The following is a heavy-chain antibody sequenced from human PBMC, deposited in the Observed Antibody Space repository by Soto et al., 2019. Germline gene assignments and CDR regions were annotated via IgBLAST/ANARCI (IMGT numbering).Heavy chain of an antibody. J-gene: IGHJ4*02. V-gene: IGHV3-23*01. D-gene: IGHD2-2*01. Sequence: GALRLSCAASGFTFSSYAMSWVRQAPGKGLEWVSAISGSGGSTYYADSVKGRFTISRDNSKNTLYLQMNSLRAEDTAVYYCAKEGSAYLYFDYWGQGTLVTVSS. CDR3: AKEGSAYLYFDY. CDR1: GFTFSSYA. CDR2: ISGSGGST.